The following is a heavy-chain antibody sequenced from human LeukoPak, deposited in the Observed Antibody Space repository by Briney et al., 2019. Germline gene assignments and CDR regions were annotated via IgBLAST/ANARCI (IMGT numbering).Heavy chain of an antibody. V-gene: IGHV3-30*03. CDR3: ARDMDTGGANCFDA. CDR2: IRCDGSNK. D-gene: IGHD5-18*01. Sequence: GRSLRLSCAASGFTFSSYSMTWVRQAPGKGLEWVAVIRCDGSNKYYADSVKGRFTISRDNAKNSLYLQMNSLRAEDTAVYYCARDMDTGGANCFDAWGQGTPVTVSS. CDR1: GFTFSSYS. J-gene: IGHJ5*02.